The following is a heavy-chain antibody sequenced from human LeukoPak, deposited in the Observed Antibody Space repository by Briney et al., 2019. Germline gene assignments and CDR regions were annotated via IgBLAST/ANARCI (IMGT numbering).Heavy chain of an antibody. CDR3: AKDRHNYVWGSYRGVPIDY. J-gene: IGHJ4*02. CDR2: IRYDGSNK. Sequence: GGSLRLSCAASGFTSSSYGMHWVRQAPGKGLEWVAFIRYDGSNKYYADSVKGRFAISRDNSKNTLYLQMNSLRAEDTAVYYCAKDRHNYVWGSYRGVPIDYWGQGTLVTVSS. D-gene: IGHD3-16*02. V-gene: IGHV3-30*02. CDR1: GFTSSSYG.